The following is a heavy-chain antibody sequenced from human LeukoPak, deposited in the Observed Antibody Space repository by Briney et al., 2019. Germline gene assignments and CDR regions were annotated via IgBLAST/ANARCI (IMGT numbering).Heavy chain of an antibody. Sequence: SETLSLTCSVSDGSINTISDYWGWVRQPPGKGLEWIGSVYYTGSTYYNAPFKSRVTISIDTSKNQFSLSLSAVTAADTAMYYCAREDAVSSDDAFDLWGQGTMVTVSS. CDR3: AREDAVSSDDAFDL. CDR1: DGSINTISDY. D-gene: IGHD6-19*01. J-gene: IGHJ3*01. V-gene: IGHV4-39*07. CDR2: VYYTGST.